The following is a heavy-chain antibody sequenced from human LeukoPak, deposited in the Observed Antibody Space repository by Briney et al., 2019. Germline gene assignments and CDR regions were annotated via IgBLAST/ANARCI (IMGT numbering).Heavy chain of an antibody. D-gene: IGHD3-10*01. V-gene: IGHV3-33*01. CDR2: IWYDGSNK. CDR1: GFTFSSYG. Sequence: GGSLRLSCAASGFTFSSYGMHWVRQAPGKGLEWVAVIWYDGSNKYYADSVKGRFTISRGNSKNTLYLQMNSLRAEDTAVYYCARDLTPYYYGSGSPNWFDPWGQGTLVTVSS. CDR3: ARDLTPYYYGSGSPNWFDP. J-gene: IGHJ5*02.